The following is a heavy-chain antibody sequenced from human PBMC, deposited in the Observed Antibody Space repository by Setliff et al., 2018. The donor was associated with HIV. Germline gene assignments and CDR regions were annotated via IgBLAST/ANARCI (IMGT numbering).Heavy chain of an antibody. CDR1: GFTFSDYY. CDR2: ISSGGSTI. Sequence: PGGSLRLSCAASGFTFSDYYMSWIRQAPGKGLEWVSYISSGGSTIYYADSVKGRFTISRDNAKNSLYLEMNSLRAEETAVYYCARDLRSSHGSPNYFDYWGRGALVTVSS. J-gene: IGHJ4*02. CDR3: ARDLRSSHGSPNYFDY. V-gene: IGHV3-11*04. D-gene: IGHD2-15*01.